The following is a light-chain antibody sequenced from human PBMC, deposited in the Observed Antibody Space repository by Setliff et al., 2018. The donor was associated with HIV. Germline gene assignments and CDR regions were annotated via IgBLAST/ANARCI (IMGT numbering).Light chain of an antibody. J-gene: IGLJ1*01. Sequence: QSVLTQPASVSGSPGQSITISCTGTSSDVGGYNYVSWYQQHPGKAPKLMIYDVSNRPSGVSNRFSGSKSGNTASLTISGLQAEDEADYYCSSYTSSSSYVVGTGTKGTVL. CDR3: SSYTSSSSYV. CDR2: DVS. CDR1: SSDVGGYNY. V-gene: IGLV2-14*03.